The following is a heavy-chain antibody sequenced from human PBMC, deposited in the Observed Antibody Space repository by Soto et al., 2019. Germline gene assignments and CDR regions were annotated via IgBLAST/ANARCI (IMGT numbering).Heavy chain of an antibody. V-gene: IGHV3-23*01. J-gene: IGHJ4*02. CDR2: ISGSGGST. CDR3: AKWGELHGYCSGGSCPDPSFDY. D-gene: IGHD2-15*01. Sequence: GGSLRLSCAASGFTFSSYAMSWVRQAPGKGLEWVSAISGSGGSTYYADSVKGRFTISRDNSKNTLYLQMNSLRAEDTAVYYHAKWGELHGYCSGGSCPDPSFDYWGQGTLVTVSS. CDR1: GFTFSSYA.